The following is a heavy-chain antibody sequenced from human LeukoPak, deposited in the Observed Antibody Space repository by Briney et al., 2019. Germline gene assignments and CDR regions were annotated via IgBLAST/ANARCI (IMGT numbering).Heavy chain of an antibody. J-gene: IGHJ4*02. D-gene: IGHD2-15*01. CDR3: ARTYCSDGSCDDYFDY. CDR1: GGSISSSSYY. Sequence: PSETLSLTCTVSGGSISSSSYYWGWIRQPPGKGLGWIGSMYYSGSTYYNPSLKSRVTISVDTSKNQFPLKLSSVTAADTAVYYCARTYCSDGSCDDYFDYWGQGTLVTVSS. V-gene: IGHV4-39*01. CDR2: MYYSGST.